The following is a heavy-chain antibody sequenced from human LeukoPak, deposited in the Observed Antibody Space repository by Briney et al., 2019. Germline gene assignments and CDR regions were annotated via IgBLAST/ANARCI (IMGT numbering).Heavy chain of an antibody. CDR1: GGSISSYY. V-gene: IGHV4-59*01. CDR3: ATVTGSRPFYFDY. J-gene: IGHJ4*02. CDR2: IYYSGSA. D-gene: IGHD2-15*01. Sequence: PAETLSLTCAVSGGSISSYYWSWIRQPPGKGLEWIGYIYYSGSANYNPSLKSRVTISVDTSKNQFSLKVTSVTAADTAVYYCATVTGSRPFYFDYWGQGTLVTVSS.